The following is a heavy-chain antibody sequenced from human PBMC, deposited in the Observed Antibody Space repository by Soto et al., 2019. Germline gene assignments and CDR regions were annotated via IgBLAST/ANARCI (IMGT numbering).Heavy chain of an antibody. V-gene: IGHV2-5*01. CDR1: GFSLSSHGVA. Sequence: SGPTLVKPTQTLTLTCTFSGFSLSSHGVAVGWIRQPPGKAPEWLGFIYWNDDKIYSPSLKTRLTITKDTPKNQVVLTMTNMDPLDTATYYCAHKPTVYDLGGAFDMWGQGTMVIVSS. CDR2: IYWNDDK. D-gene: IGHD2-8*01. J-gene: IGHJ3*02. CDR3: AHKPTVYDLGGAFDM.